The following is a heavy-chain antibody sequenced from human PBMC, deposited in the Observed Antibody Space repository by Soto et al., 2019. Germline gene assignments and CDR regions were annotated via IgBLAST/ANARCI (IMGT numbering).Heavy chain of an antibody. CDR1: GFTFSSYA. D-gene: IGHD3-3*01. J-gene: IGHJ5*02. CDR2: ISGSGGST. Sequence: EVQLLESGGGLVQPGGSLRLSCAASGFTFSSYAMSWVRQAPGKRLEWVSAISGSGGSTYYADTEKGRFTISRDNSSNTLYLQMNSLRAEDTAVYYCAKDLGNYDFWSGYSKYNWFDPWSQGTLVTVSS. CDR3: AKDLGNYDFWSGYSKYNWFDP. V-gene: IGHV3-23*01.